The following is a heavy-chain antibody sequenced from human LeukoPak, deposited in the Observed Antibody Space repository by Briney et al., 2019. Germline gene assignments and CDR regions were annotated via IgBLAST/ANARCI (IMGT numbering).Heavy chain of an antibody. D-gene: IGHD1-26*01. V-gene: IGHV3-23*01. J-gene: IGHJ6*03. Sequence: GGTLRLSCAASGFTFSSYGMSWVRQAPGKGLEWVSAISGSGGSTYYADSVKGRFTISRDNSKNTLYLQMNSLRAEDTAVYYCARDPYSGSYGDYYYYYMDVWGKGTTVTISS. CDR1: GFTFSSYG. CDR2: ISGSGGST. CDR3: ARDPYSGSYGDYYYYYMDV.